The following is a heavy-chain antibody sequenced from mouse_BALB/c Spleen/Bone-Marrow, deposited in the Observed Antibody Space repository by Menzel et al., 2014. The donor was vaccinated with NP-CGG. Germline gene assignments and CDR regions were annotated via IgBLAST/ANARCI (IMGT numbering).Heavy chain of an antibody. V-gene: IGHV1-87*01. CDR2: IYPGDGDT. D-gene: IGHD2-1*01. Sequence: QVQLQQSGAELARPGASMKLSCKASGYTFTSYWMQWVKQRPGQGLEWIGAIYPGDGDTRYTQKFRGKATLTADKSSNTAYMQLSSLTSEDSAVYFCASPYGNYDAMDYWGQGPSVTVSS. CDR3: ASPYGNYDAMDY. J-gene: IGHJ4*01. CDR1: GYTFTSYW.